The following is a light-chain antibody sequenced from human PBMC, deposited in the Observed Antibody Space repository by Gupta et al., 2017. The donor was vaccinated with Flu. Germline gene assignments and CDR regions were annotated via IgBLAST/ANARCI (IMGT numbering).Light chain of an antibody. CDR3: QSFYAINRLCI. V-gene: IGLV6-57*01. Sequence: NFLLTHPHSVSGSPGETVIISCTRSSGSIGDAYVQWYQQRPGSSPTNVIFENDDRPSGVPTRFSGSIDRSSNTASLTISGLTTEDEADYYGQSFYAINRLCIFGGGTRLTVL. J-gene: IGLJ2*01. CDR1: SGSIGDAY. CDR2: END.